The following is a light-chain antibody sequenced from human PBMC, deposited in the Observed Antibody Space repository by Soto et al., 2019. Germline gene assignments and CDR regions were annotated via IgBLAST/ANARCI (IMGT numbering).Light chain of an antibody. CDR2: TAS. J-gene: IGKJ1*01. V-gene: IGKV1-39*01. Sequence: DIQMTQSPSSLSASVGDRVTITCRASQSIDSYLNWYQQKPGKAPKLLIYTASSLQSGVPSRFSGSGSGTDFTLTISSLQPADFATYYCQQSYRSPPTFGQGTKVEIK. CDR3: QQSYRSPPT. CDR1: QSIDSY.